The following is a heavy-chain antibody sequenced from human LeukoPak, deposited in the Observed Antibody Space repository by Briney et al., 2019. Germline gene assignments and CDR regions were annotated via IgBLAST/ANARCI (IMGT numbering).Heavy chain of an antibody. CDR3: VSGDFTLDY. D-gene: IGHD2-21*02. V-gene: IGHV3-74*01. Sequence: GGSLRLSCTASGFAISGFWMHWVRQAPGNGLVWVSRIKDDASIRDYAESVKGRFTISRDNAKSTLYLQIDSLRADDTAVYYCVSGDFTLDYWGQGALVTVSS. J-gene: IGHJ4*02. CDR2: IKDDASIR. CDR1: GFAISGFW.